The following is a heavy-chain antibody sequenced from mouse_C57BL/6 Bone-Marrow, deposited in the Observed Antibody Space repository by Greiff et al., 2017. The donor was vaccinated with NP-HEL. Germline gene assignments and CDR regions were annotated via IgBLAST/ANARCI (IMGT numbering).Heavy chain of an antibody. V-gene: IGHV5-15*01. CDR1: GFTFSDYG. D-gene: IGHD2-5*01. CDR2: ISNLAYSI. Sequence: EVQGVESGGGLVQPGGSLKLSCAASGFTFSDYGMAWVRQAPRKGPEWVAFISNLAYSIYYVDTVTGRFTFSRENAKNTLYLEMSSMRSEDTAMYYCARQYSNFHWYFDVWGTGTTVTVSS. J-gene: IGHJ1*03. CDR3: ARQYSNFHWYFDV.